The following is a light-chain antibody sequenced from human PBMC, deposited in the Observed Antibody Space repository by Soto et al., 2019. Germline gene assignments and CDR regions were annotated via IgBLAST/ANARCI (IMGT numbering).Light chain of an antibody. Sequence: QSVLTQPASVSGSPGQSITISCTGTSSDFGGYNYVSWYQQHPGKAPKFMIYDVSSRPSGVSNRFSGSKSGNTASLTISGLQAEDEADYYCCSYTTSNTRQIVFGTGTKVTV. J-gene: IGLJ1*01. CDR3: CSYTTSNTRQIV. CDR1: SSDFGGYNY. V-gene: IGLV2-14*03. CDR2: DVS.